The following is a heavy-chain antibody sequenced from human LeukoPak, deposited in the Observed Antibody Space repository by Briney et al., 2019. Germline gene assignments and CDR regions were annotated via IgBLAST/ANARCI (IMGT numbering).Heavy chain of an antibody. CDR1: GYTFSGYY. V-gene: IGHV1-2*02. CDR3: ARGLRNRSSGTRFDVFDI. D-gene: IGHD6-6*01. CDR2: INPNSGGT. Sequence: GASVKVSCKASGYTFSGYYMHWVRQAPGQGLEWMGWINPNSGGTNCAQKFQGRVTMTRDTSISTAYMEVTRLRSDDTAVYYCARGLRNRSSGTRFDVFDIWGQGTMVTVSS. J-gene: IGHJ3*02.